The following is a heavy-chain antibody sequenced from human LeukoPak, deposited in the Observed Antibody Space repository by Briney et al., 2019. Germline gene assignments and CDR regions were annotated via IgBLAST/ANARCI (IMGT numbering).Heavy chain of an antibody. CDR1: GGSISSYY. D-gene: IGHD3-22*01. V-gene: IGHV4-59*01. CDR3: ARGSPYYYDSSGFNSANAFDI. Sequence: SETLSLTCTVSGGSISSYYWSWIRQPPGKGREWMGYIYYSGSTNYNPSLQSRVTISVDTSKNQFSLKLSSVPAADTAVYYCARGSPYYYDSSGFNSANAFDIWGQGTMVTVSS. CDR2: IYYSGST. J-gene: IGHJ3*02.